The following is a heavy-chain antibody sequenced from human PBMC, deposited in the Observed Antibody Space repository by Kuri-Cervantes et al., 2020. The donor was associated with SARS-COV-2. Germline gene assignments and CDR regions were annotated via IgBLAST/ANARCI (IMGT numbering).Heavy chain of an antibody. CDR1: GFTGSSNY. CDR3: ARLKMATIY. V-gene: IGHV3-66*04. J-gene: IGHJ4*02. D-gene: IGHD5-24*01. Sequence: GESMKISCAASGFTGSSNYRSWVRQAPGKGLVLVSVIYSGGSTYYADYVKGRFTISRDNSKNTLYLQMNSLRAEATAVYYCARLKMATIYWGQGTLVTVSS. CDR2: IYSGGST.